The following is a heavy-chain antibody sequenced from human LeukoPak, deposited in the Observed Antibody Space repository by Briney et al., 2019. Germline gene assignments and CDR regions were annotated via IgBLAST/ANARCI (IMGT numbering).Heavy chain of an antibody. J-gene: IGHJ4*02. Sequence: ASVKVSCKASGYTFTSYDINWVRQATGQGLEWMGWVNPNSGNTGYAQKFQGRVTMTRNTSISTAYMELSSLRSEDTAVYYCARGRSSWQPYFDYWGQGTLVTVSS. V-gene: IGHV1-8*01. CDR2: VNPNSGNT. D-gene: IGHD6-13*01. CDR3: ARGRSSWQPYFDY. CDR1: GYTFTSYD.